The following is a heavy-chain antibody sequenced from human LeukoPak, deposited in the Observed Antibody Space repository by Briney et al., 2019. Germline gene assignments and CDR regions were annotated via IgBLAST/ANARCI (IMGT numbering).Heavy chain of an antibody. J-gene: IGHJ4*02. Sequence: SETVSLTCTVSGGSISSSSFYWGWIRQPPGKGREWIGSIYYSGSTYYNPSLKSRVTISVDTSKNQFSLKLSSVTAADTAVYYCARPQTTVTTSFDFDYWGQGTLVTVSS. CDR3: ARPQTTVTTSFDFDY. D-gene: IGHD4-17*01. V-gene: IGHV4-39*01. CDR1: GGSISSSSFY. CDR2: IYYSGST.